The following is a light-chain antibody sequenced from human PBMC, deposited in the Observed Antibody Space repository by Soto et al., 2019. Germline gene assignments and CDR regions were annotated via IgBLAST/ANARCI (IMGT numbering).Light chain of an antibody. CDR3: QQYNNWPQT. CDR1: QTFTTSS. V-gene: IGKV3-20*01. J-gene: IGKJ1*01. Sequence: EIVLTPSPGTLSLSPGERATLSCRASQTFTTSSLAWYQQKPGQAPRLLISGASNRATGIPDRFSGSGSGTDFTLTISRLEPEDFAVYYCQQYNNWPQTFGQGTKVDIK. CDR2: GAS.